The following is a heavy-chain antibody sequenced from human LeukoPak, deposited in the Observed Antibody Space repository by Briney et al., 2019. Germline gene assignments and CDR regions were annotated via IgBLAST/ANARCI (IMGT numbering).Heavy chain of an antibody. CDR2: VWYDGRNK. V-gene: IGHV3-33*01. CDR3: ARDQGAGGRGLDAFDI. D-gene: IGHD2-8*02. Sequence: GGSLRLSCAVSGFTLSNFGMHWVRQAPGKGLEWVALVWYDGRNKYYAESVKGRLTISRDTSKKTVYLQMDRVKVEDTAVYFCARDQGAGGRGLDAFDIWGQGTMVTVSS. CDR1: GFTLSNFG. J-gene: IGHJ3*02.